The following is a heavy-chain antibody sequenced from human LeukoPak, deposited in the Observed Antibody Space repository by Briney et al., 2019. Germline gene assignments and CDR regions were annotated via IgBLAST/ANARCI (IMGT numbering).Heavy chain of an antibody. Sequence: ASVKVSCKASGYTFTSYDINWVRQATGQGLEWMGWMNPNSGNTGYAQKFQGRVTITRDTSISTAYMELSSLRSEDTAVYHCARGRRVRGIPYYYYYMDVWGKGTTVTVSS. V-gene: IGHV1-8*03. D-gene: IGHD3-10*01. CDR1: GYTFTSYD. CDR2: MNPNSGNT. CDR3: ARGRRVRGIPYYYYYMDV. J-gene: IGHJ6*03.